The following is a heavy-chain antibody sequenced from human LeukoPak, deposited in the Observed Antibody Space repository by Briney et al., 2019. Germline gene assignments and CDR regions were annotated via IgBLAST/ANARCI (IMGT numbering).Heavy chain of an antibody. J-gene: IGHJ6*03. CDR2: IYYSGST. CDR1: GGSISSGDYY. CDR3: ARRGWYGDSIINGYYYMDV. D-gene: IGHD4-17*01. Sequence: PSETLSLTCTVSGGSISSGDYYWSWIRQPPGKGREWIGYIYYSGSTYYDPSLNSRVTISVDTSMNQCSLKLSSVTAADTAVYYCARRGWYGDSIINGYYYMDVWGKGTTVTVSS. V-gene: IGHV4-30-4*08.